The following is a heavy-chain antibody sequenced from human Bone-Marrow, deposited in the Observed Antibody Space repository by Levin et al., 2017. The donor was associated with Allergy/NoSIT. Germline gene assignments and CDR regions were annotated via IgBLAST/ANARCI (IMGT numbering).Heavy chain of an antibody. CDR2: IYYSGTT. J-gene: IGHJ6*02. CDR3: ARHRITIFGVVNYALDV. D-gene: IGHD3-3*01. CDR1: GGSTRSNSYY. V-gene: IGHV4-39*01. Sequence: SQTLSLTCTVSGGSTRSNSYYWGWIRQPPGKGLEWIGNIYYSGTTYYNPSLKSRVTISVVTSKNQFSLKLSSVTAADTAVYYCARHRITIFGVVNYALDVWGQGTTVTVSS.